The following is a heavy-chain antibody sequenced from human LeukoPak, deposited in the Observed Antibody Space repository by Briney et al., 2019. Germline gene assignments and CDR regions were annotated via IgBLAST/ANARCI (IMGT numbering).Heavy chain of an antibody. D-gene: IGHD5-18*01. CDR2: ISSSSSTI. CDR3: AQLRPRGYSYGPPDY. J-gene: IGHJ4*02. Sequence: GGSLRLSCAASGFTFSSYSMNWVRQAPGKGLEWVSYISSSSSTIYYADSVKGRFTISRDNSKNTLYLQMNSLRAEDTAVYYCAQLRPRGYSYGPPDYWGQGTLVTVSS. CDR1: GFTFSSYS. V-gene: IGHV3-48*01.